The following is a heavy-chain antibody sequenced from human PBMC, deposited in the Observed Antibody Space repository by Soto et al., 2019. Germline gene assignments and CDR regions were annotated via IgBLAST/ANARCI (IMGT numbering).Heavy chain of an antibody. Sequence: QITLKESGPTLVRPTQTLTLTCSLSGFSLTTDGVGVGWVRQPPGEALEWLALIYWDDDERYSPSLKTRLTITKQPSKNKVVLIMTYMEPVDTATYYWAHFRNLITEYAQVGDLDYWGQGTLVTVSS. V-gene: IGHV2-5*02. CDR1: GFSLTTDGVG. J-gene: IGHJ4*02. CDR3: AHFRNLITEYAQVGDLDY. CDR2: IYWDDDE. D-gene: IGHD3-16*01.